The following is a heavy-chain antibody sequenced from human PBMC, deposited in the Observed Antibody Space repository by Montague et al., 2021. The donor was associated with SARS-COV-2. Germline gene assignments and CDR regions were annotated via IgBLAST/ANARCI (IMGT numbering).Heavy chain of an antibody. CDR3: ARAAGYNWNYGYNWFDP. D-gene: IGHD1-7*01. CDR2: IYYSGST. J-gene: IGHJ5*02. Sequence: SETLSLTCTVSGGSISSYYWSWIRQPPGKGLEWIGYIYYSGSTNYNPSLKSRVTISVDTSKNQFSLKLSSVTAADTAVYYCARAAGYNWNYGYNWFDPWGQGTLVTVSS. V-gene: IGHV4-59*01. CDR1: GGSISSYY.